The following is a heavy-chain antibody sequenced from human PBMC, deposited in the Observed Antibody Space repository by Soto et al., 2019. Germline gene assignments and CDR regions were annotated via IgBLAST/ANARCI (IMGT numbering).Heavy chain of an antibody. Sequence: QVQLQESGPGLVKPSQTLSLTCTVSGGSISSGGYYWSWIRQHPGNGLEWIGYIYYSGSAYYNPSLECRVTISVNTSTTQSSLQLSSVTAADTAVYYCVRGGSRNGDNTWFDPWGQGTLVTVSS. CDR1: GGSISSGGYY. J-gene: IGHJ5*02. CDR3: VRGGSRNGDNTWFDP. D-gene: IGHD4-17*01. V-gene: IGHV4-31*03. CDR2: IYYSGSA.